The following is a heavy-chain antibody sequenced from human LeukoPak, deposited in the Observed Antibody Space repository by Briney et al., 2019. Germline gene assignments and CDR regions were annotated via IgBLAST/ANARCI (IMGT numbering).Heavy chain of an antibody. CDR2: ISDDGRRK. J-gene: IGHJ4*02. Sequence: GGSLRLSCAASGFSFISYGMHWVRQAPGKGLEGVGVISDDGRRKDYADSVKGRFTISRDSYKDTLYLQVNSLRAEDTDVYYCAKRHTDYGDYVSYFAYWGQGTLVTVSS. V-gene: IGHV3-30*18. CDR1: GFSFISYG. D-gene: IGHD4-17*01. CDR3: AKRHTDYGDYVSYFAY.